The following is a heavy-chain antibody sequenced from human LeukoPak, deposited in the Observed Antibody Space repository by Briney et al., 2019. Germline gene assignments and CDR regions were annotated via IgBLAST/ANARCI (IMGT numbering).Heavy chain of an antibody. Sequence: PGGSLRLSCAASGFTFSSYGMNWVRQAPGKGLEWVSPISSSSSYIYYADSVKGRFTISRDNAKNSLYLQMNSLRAEDTAVYYCAREGYCGGDCYGGVDYWGQGTLVTVSS. V-gene: IGHV3-21*01. CDR3: AREGYCGGDCYGGVDY. D-gene: IGHD2-21*01. CDR1: GFTFSSYG. CDR2: ISSSSSYI. J-gene: IGHJ4*02.